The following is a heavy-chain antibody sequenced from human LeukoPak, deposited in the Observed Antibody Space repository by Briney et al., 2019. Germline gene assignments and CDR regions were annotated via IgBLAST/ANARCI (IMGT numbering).Heavy chain of an antibody. CDR3: ARGLYDSSGYGAFDI. D-gene: IGHD3-22*01. J-gene: IGHJ3*02. CDR1: GFTFSDYY. CDR2: ISTSGTTI. V-gene: IGHV3-11*01. Sequence: GGSLRLSCAASGFTFSDYYMTWIRQAPGKGLEWVSYISTSGTTIYYADSVKGRFTISRDNAKNSLYLQMNSLRAEDTAEYYCARGLYDSSGYGAFDIWGQGTMVTVSS.